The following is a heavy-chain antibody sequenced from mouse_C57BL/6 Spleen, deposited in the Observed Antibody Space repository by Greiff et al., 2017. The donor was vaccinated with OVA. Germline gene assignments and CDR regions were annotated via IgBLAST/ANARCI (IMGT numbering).Heavy chain of an antibody. D-gene: IGHD2-4*01. CDR1: GFTFSSYA. V-gene: IGHV5-9-1*02. Sequence: EVKLVESGEGLVKPGGSLKLSCAASGFTFSSYAMSWVRQTPEKRLEWVAYISSGGDYIYYADTVKGRFTISRDNARNTLYLQMSSLKSEDTAMYYCTRDLWYDYDVDWFAYWGQGTLVTVSA. CDR2: ISSGGDYI. CDR3: TRDLWYDYDVDWFAY. J-gene: IGHJ3*01.